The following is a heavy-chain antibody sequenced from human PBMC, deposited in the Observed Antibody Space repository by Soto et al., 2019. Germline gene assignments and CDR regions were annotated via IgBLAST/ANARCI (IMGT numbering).Heavy chain of an antibody. Sequence: VQLVESGGGVVQPGRSLRLSCAASGFTFSDYAMHWVRQAPGKGLEWVAVVSHDGRNTHYADSVKGRFTISRDSSKNMVSLEMTSLRAEVTAVYYCAKGGRQWLVTSDFNYWGQGALVTVSS. CDR2: VSHDGRNT. V-gene: IGHV3-30*18. CDR3: AKGGRQWLVTSDFNY. J-gene: IGHJ4*02. D-gene: IGHD6-19*01. CDR1: GFTFSDYA.